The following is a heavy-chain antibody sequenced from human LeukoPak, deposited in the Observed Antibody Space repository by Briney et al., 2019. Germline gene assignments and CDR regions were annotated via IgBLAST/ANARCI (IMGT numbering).Heavy chain of an antibody. D-gene: IGHD2-21*01. V-gene: IGHV4-59*01. Sequence: PSETLSLTCTVSGGSITSYYWSWIRQPPGKGLEWIGYIHYSGSSNYNPSLESRLTISLDKYKNHFSLKLSSMTAADTAVYYCARGANCGGSRLDVFDICGQGTIHTVSS. CDR2: IHYSGSS. CDR3: ARGANCGGSRLDVFDI. J-gene: IGHJ3*02. CDR1: GGSITSYY.